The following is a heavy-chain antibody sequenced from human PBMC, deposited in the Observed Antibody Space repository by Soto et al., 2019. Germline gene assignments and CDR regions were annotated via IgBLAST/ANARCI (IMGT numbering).Heavy chain of an antibody. Sequence: ASVKVSCKASGYTFTSYYMHWVRQAPGQGLEWMGIINPSGGSTSYAQKFQGRVTMTRDTSTSTVYMELSSLRSEDTAVYYCARDATTVTTAGTYFDYWGQGTLVTVSS. J-gene: IGHJ4*02. CDR3: ARDATTVTTAGTYFDY. CDR2: INPSGGST. CDR1: GYTFTSYY. V-gene: IGHV1-46*03. D-gene: IGHD4-17*01.